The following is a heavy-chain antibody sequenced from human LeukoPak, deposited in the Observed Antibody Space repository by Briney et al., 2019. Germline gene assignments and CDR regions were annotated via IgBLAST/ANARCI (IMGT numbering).Heavy chain of an antibody. D-gene: IGHD6-19*01. J-gene: IGHJ5*02. CDR1: GYTFTSYA. Sequence: ASVKVSCKASGYTFTSYAMNWVRQAPGQGLEWMGWINTNTGNPTYAQGFTGRFVFSLDTSVSTAYLQISSLKAEDTAVYYCARESYSSGWYSRRDDWFDPWGQGTLVTVSS. CDR2: INTNTGNP. CDR3: ARESYSSGWYSRRDDWFDP. V-gene: IGHV7-4-1*02.